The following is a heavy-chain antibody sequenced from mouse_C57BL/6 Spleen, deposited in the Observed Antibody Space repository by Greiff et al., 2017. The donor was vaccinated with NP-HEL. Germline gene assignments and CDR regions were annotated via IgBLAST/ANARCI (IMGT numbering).Heavy chain of an antibody. CDR3: ARRGDYGYDEAMDY. CDR2: IYPGDGDT. Sequence: VQLQQSGAELVKPGASVKISCKASGYAFSSYWMNWVKQRPGKGLEWIGQIYPGDGDTNYNGKFKGKATLTADKSSSTAYMQLSSLTSEDSAVYFCARRGDYGYDEAMDYWGQGTSVTVSS. V-gene: IGHV1-80*01. CDR1: GYAFSSYW. D-gene: IGHD2-2*01. J-gene: IGHJ4*01.